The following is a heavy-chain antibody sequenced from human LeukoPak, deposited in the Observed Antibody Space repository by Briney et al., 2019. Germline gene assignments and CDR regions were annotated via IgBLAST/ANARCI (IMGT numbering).Heavy chain of an antibody. D-gene: IGHD2-15*01. CDR2: INHRGST. CDR1: GGSFSGYY. V-gene: IGHV4-34*01. J-gene: IGHJ4*02. Sequence: NPSETLSLTCAVYGGSFSGYYWSWIRQPPGKGLEWIGEINHRGSTNYNPSLKSRVTISVDTSKNQFSLKLSSVTAADTAVYYCARGLSDIVVVVAATNFDYWGQGTLVTVSS. CDR3: ARGLSDIVVVVAATNFDY.